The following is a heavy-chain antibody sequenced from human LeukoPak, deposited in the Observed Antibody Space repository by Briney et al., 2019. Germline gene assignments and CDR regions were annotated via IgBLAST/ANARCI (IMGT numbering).Heavy chain of an antibody. CDR1: GFTFSSYW. CDR3: ASAFGMDV. CDR2: INSDGSRT. Sequence: GGSLRLSCAASGFTFSSYWTHWVRQAPGKGLGGVSRINSDGSRTKYADSVKGRFTISRDNAKNTLYLQMNSLRAEDTAVYYCASAFGMDVWGQGTTVTVSS. D-gene: IGHD3-16*01. J-gene: IGHJ6*02. V-gene: IGHV3-74*03.